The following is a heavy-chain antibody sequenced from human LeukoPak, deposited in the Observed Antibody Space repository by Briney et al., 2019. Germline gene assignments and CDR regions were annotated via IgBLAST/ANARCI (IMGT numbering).Heavy chain of an antibody. D-gene: IGHD4-17*01. CDR2: INPSGGST. J-gene: IGHJ3*02. CDR3: ARVRNPVTTEDAFDI. CDR1: GYTFTSYY. Sequence: ASVKVSCKASGYTFTSYYMHWVRQAPGQGLEWMGIINPSGGSTSYAQKFQGRVTMTRDMSTSTVYMELSSLRSEDTAVYYCARVRNPVTTEDAFDIWGQGTMVTVSS. V-gene: IGHV1-46*01.